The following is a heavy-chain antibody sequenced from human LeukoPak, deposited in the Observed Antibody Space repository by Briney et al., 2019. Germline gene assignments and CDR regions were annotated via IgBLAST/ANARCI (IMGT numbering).Heavy chain of an antibody. CDR1: GFTFSSYG. V-gene: IGHV3-33*01. D-gene: IGHD6-19*01. CDR3: ARGDEYSSGWYPGYFDY. CDR2: IWYDGSNK. J-gene: IGHJ4*02. Sequence: GGSLRLSCAASGFTFSSYGMHWVRQAPGKGLEWVAVIWYDGSNKYYADSVKGRFTISRDNSKNTLYLQMNSLRAEDTAVYYCARGDEYSSGWYPGYFDYWGQGTLVTVSS.